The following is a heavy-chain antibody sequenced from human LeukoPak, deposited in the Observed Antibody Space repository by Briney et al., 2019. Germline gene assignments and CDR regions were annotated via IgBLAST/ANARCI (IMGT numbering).Heavy chain of an antibody. J-gene: IGHJ4*02. V-gene: IGHV3-23*01. CDR2: ISGSGGST. Sequence: GGSLRLSLPASGFTFSSYAMSGVRQAPGKGLDWVSAISGSGGSTYYADSVKGRFTISRDNSKNTLYLQTNSLRAEDTAVYYCAKDVSMGGLFDYWGQGTLVTVSS. D-gene: IGHD3-16*01. CDR3: AKDVSMGGLFDY. CDR1: GFTFSSYA.